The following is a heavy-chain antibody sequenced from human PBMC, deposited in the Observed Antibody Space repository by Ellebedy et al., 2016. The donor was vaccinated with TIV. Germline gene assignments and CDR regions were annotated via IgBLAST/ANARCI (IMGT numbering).Heavy chain of an antibody. J-gene: IGHJ5*02. Sequence: SLKISCAVSGLTFTDSILHWVRQAPGKALEWVALISHTENSEQYADSVKGRFTISRDNSKSTLFFQLDSLRPEDTAVYYCAREKGSSGFAGWFDLWGQGTLVTVSS. CDR3: AREKGSSGFAGWFDL. D-gene: IGHD3-22*01. CDR2: ISHTENSE. CDR1: GLTFTDSI. V-gene: IGHV3-30-3*01.